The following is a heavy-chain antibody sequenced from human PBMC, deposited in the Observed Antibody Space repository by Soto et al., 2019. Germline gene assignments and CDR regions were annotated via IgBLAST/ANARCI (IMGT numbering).Heavy chain of an antibody. V-gene: IGHV1-69*12. Sequence: QVQLVQSGAEVKQRGSSVKVSCKASGGTFSSYAINWVRQAPGQGLEWMGGIIPIFGTANYAQKFQGRVTITADESTSTAYMELSSLRSEDTAVYYCATRGVGSNEFDYWGQGTLVTVSS. CDR2: IIPIFGTA. J-gene: IGHJ4*02. CDR1: GGTFSSYA. D-gene: IGHD4-4*01. CDR3: ATRGVGSNEFDY.